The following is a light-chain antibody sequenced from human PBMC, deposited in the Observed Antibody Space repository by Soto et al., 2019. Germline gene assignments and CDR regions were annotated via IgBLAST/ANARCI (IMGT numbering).Light chain of an antibody. CDR2: DAS. V-gene: IGKV3-11*01. CDR3: QQRSNWPWT. Sequence: EIVLTQSPATLSLSPGEIATLSCRASQSVSSYLAWYQQKPGQAPRLLIYDASNRATGIPARFSGSGSGTDFTLTISSLEPEDFAVYYCQQRSNWPWTFGQGTKVDIK. CDR1: QSVSSY. J-gene: IGKJ1*01.